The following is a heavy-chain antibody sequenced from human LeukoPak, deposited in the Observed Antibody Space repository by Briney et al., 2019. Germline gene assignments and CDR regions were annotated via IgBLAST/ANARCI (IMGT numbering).Heavy chain of an antibody. J-gene: IGHJ4*02. D-gene: IGHD6-13*01. CDR3: ARLTSSWSFDY. CDR1: GYSFANYW. CDR2: ISPDGSDT. Sequence: GESLKISCKGSGYSFANYWIGWVRQMPGKGLEWMGIISPDGSDTRYSPSFQGQVTISADKSITTAYLQWSSLKASDTAMYYCARLTSSWSFDYWGQGTLVTVSS. V-gene: IGHV5-51*01.